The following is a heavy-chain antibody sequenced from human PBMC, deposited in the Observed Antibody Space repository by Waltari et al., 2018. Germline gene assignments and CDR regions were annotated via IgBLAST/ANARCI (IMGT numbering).Heavy chain of an antibody. J-gene: IGHJ4*02. CDR1: GFTFSGYG. CDR2: ISYDGSNK. D-gene: IGHD4-4*01. Sequence: QVQLVESGGGVVQPGRSLRLSCAASGFTFSGYGMHWVRQAPGKGLEWVAYISYDGSNKKYADSVKGRFTISRDNSKSTLYLQINSLRGEDTAVYYCAGQGYSAYWGQGTLVTVSS. V-gene: IGHV3-30*03. CDR3: AGQGYSAY.